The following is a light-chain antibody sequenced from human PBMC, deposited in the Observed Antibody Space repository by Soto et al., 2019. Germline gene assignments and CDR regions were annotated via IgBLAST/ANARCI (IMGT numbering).Light chain of an antibody. Sequence: EIVMTQSPGTLSVSPGEGATLSCRASQSVGSNLAWYQQKPGQVPRLLIYGASTRATGIPARFRGSGSGTEFTLTISSLQSEDFAIYYCQYYNNWPRTFGQGTKVEIK. CDR1: QSVGSN. J-gene: IGKJ1*01. CDR3: QYYNNWPRT. CDR2: GAS. V-gene: IGKV3-15*01.